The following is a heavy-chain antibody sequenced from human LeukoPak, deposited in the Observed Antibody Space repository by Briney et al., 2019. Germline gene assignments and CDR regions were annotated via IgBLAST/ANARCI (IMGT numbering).Heavy chain of an antibody. CDR1: GFTFSSYA. D-gene: IGHD3-3*01. Sequence: GGSLRLSCAASGFTFSSYAMSWVRQAPGKGLEWVSAISGSGGSTYYADSVKGRFTISRDSSKNTLYLQMNSLRAEDTAVYYCAKSDRYYDFWSGYYPSLDYWGQGTLVTVSS. CDR2: ISGSGGST. J-gene: IGHJ4*02. V-gene: IGHV3-23*01. CDR3: AKSDRYYDFWSGYYPSLDY.